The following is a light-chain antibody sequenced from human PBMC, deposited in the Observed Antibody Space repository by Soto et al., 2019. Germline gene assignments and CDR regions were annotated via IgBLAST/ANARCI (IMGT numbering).Light chain of an antibody. CDR2: EVT. V-gene: IGLV2-8*01. CDR3: CSHAGDNTYV. Sequence: QSVLTQPPSASGSPGQSVTISCTGTSSDVGGYNYVSWYQQHPGKAPTLMIYEVTTRPSGVPDRFSGSKSGNTASLTVSGLQAEDEADYFCCSHAGDNTYVFGTGTKVTVL. J-gene: IGLJ1*01. CDR1: SSDVGGYNY.